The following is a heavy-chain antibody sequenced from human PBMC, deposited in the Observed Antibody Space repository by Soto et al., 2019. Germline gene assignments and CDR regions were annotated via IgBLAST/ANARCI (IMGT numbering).Heavy chain of an antibody. CDR3: AKDISFETSAYNY. Sequence: EVQLLESGGGLVQPGGSLRLSCTASGFTFSTYGMSWVRQAPGKGLEWVSSLSGDGTTTYYIDSVKGRFTISRDNSRNTLSLQMNSLRTEATAIYYCAKDISFETSAYNYWGQGILVAVSS. V-gene: IGHV3-23*01. CDR2: LSGDGTTT. J-gene: IGHJ4*02. D-gene: IGHD3-16*01. CDR1: GFTFSTYG.